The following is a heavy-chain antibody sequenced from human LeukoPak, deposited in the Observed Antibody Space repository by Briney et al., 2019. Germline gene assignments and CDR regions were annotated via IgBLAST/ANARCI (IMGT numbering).Heavy chain of an antibody. CDR2: IYTSGST. Sequence: SETLSLTCSVSGGSISSYYWSWIRQPAGKGLEWIGRIYTSGSTNYNPSLKSRVTMSVDTSKNQFSLKLSSVTAADTAVYYCAREGACGGDCYWYAFDIWGQGTMVTVSS. D-gene: IGHD2-21*01. CDR1: GGSISSYY. CDR3: AREGACGGDCYWYAFDI. V-gene: IGHV4-4*07. J-gene: IGHJ3*02.